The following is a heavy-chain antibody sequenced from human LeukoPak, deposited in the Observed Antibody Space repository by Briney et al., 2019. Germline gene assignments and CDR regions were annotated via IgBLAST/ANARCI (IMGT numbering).Heavy chain of an antibody. Sequence: GGSLRLSCAASGFTFRNYGMHWVRQATGKGLEWVSFIWSDGNNRFYADSVKGRFTISRDNSKNMLYLQMDSLRPDDTALYYCAKDPGASVSGFHMDVWGKGTTVIVS. J-gene: IGHJ6*03. CDR2: IWSDGNNR. V-gene: IGHV3-30*02. CDR3: AKDPGASVSGFHMDV. D-gene: IGHD2-8*02. CDR1: GFTFRNYG.